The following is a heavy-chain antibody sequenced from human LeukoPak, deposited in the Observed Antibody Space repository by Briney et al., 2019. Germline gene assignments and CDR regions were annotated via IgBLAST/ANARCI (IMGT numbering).Heavy chain of an antibody. D-gene: IGHD3-22*01. J-gene: IGHJ4*02. Sequence: PSETLSLTCAVSGYSISSGYYWGWIRQPPGKGLEWIGSIYHSGSTYYNPSLKSRVTISVDTSKNQFSLKLSSVTAADTAVYYCARFGEYYYDSSGYYYEPYYFDYWGQGTLVTVSS. CDR1: GYSISSGYY. V-gene: IGHV4-38-2*01. CDR3: ARFGEYYYDSSGYYYEPYYFDY. CDR2: IYHSGST.